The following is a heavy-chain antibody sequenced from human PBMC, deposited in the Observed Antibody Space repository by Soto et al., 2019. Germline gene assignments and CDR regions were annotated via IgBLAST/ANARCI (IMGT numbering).Heavy chain of an antibody. D-gene: IGHD3-22*01. CDR2: IWYDGSNK. V-gene: IGHV3-33*01. J-gene: IGHJ4*02. CDR3: AREREYYYDSSGYLGY. CDR1: GFTFSSYG. Sequence: QVQLVESGGGVVQPGRSLRLSCAASGFTFSSYGMHWVRRAPGKGLEWVAVIWYDGSNKYYADSVKGRFTISRDNSKNTLYLQMNSLRAEDTAVYYCAREREYYYDSSGYLGYWGQGTLVTVSS.